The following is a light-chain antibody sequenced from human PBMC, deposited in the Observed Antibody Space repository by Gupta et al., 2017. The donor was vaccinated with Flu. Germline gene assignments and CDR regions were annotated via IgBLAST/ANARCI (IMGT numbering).Light chain of an antibody. J-gene: IGKJ4*01. Sequence: DLVMSQSPLSMPVTPGEPAYISCRSSQSLLHSNGYNYLDWYLQKPGQSPKLLIYWGSNRASGGPDRFRGRGSGTDFTLKISEVEADDVGVYYFMQARQTPLHFGGGTKVEIK. CDR3: MQARQTPLH. V-gene: IGKV2-28*01. CDR2: WGS. CDR1: QSLLHSNGYNY.